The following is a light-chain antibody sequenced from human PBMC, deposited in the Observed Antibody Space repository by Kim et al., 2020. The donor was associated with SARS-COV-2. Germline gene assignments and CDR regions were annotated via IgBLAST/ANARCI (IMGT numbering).Light chain of an antibody. CDR2: AAS. V-gene: IGKV1-39*01. Sequence: ASVGDIVTSQCRASQCNCTYLNWYQQKGGKAPKLLIYAASTLQSGVPSRFSGGGSGTDFTLTISSLQPEDFATYYCQQSYSTPRTFGQGTKVDIK. J-gene: IGKJ1*01. CDR1: QCNCTY. CDR3: QQSYSTPRT.